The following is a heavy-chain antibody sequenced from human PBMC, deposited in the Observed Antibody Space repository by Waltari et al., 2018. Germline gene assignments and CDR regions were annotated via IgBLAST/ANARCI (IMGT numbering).Heavy chain of an antibody. D-gene: IGHD3-3*01. CDR1: GGSISSYY. V-gene: IGHV4-4*07. CDR3: ARDVDELYGLYFDY. CDR2: IYTSGST. Sequence: QVQLQESGPGLVKPSETLSLTCTVSGGSISSYYWSWIRQPAGKGLEWIGRIYTSGSTNYNPSLNSRVTISVDKSKNQFSLKLSSVTAADTAVYYCARDVDELYGLYFDYWGQGTLVTVSS. J-gene: IGHJ4*02.